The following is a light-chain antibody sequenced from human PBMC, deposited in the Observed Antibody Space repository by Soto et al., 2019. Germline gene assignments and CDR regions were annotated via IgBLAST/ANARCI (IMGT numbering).Light chain of an antibody. CDR1: QSVSSY. CDR2: DAS. J-gene: IGKJ4*01. CDR3: QQYGSSPRA. V-gene: IGKV3-20*01. Sequence: EIVLTQSPATLSLSPGERATLSCRASQSVSSYLAWYQQKPGQAPRLLIYDASSRATGIPDRFSGSGSGTDFTLTISRLEPEDFAVYYCQQYGSSPRAFGGGTKVEI.